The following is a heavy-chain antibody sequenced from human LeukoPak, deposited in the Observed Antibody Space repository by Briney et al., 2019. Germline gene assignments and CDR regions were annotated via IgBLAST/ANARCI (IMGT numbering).Heavy chain of an antibody. CDR3: AQAQTYYDYVWGSYRFSPVGY. J-gene: IGHJ4*02. V-gene: IGHV3-23*01. CDR1: GFTCSSYA. Sequence: GGSLRRSCAASGFTCSSYAMSWVRQAPGKGLEWVSGISGSDGSTYYEDSVKGRFTISRDNSKNTLDLQMNSLRAEDTAVYYCAQAQTYYDYVWGSYRFSPVGYWGQRTLVTASS. CDR2: ISGSDGST. D-gene: IGHD3-16*02.